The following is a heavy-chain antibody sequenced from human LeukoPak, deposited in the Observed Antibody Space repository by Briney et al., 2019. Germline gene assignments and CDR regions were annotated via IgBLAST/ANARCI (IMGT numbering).Heavy chain of an antibody. V-gene: IGHV3-30*03. Sequence: GGSLRLSRAASGFTSSSYGMHWVRQAPGKGLEWVAVISYDGRNKYCPDSVKGRFTISRDNSKNTLYLQMNSLRSDDTAVYYCARGLLTDSQRRYFDYWGEGTLVSVSS. CDR3: ARGLLTDSQRRYFDY. CDR2: ISYDGRNK. J-gene: IGHJ4*02. D-gene: IGHD7-27*01. CDR1: GFTSSSYG.